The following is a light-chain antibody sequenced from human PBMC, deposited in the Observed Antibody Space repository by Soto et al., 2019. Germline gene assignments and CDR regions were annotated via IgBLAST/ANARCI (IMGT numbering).Light chain of an antibody. V-gene: IGKV1-5*01. Sequence: DIQMTQSPATLSASVGDSFTITGRASQSISHWLAWYQQKPGKAPKFLIYDASSLESGVPSRFSGSGSGTDFTLTISSLQPEDFATYYCQQSYSTPPAVGQGNKVDIK. CDR2: DAS. CDR3: QQSYSTPPA. J-gene: IGKJ1*01. CDR1: QSISHW.